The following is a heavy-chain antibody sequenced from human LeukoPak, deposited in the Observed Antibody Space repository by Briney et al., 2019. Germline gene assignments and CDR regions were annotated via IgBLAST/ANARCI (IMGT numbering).Heavy chain of an antibody. J-gene: IGHJ4*02. V-gene: IGHV3-48*03. CDR2: ISSSGSTI. CDR1: GFTFSSYE. D-gene: IGHD4-23*01. CDR3: ARDNGGSSPFDY. Sequence: PGGSLRLSCAASGFTFSSYEMNWVRQAPGKGLEWVSYISSSGSTIYYADSVKGRFTISRDNAKGSLHLQVNSLRAEDTAVYYCARDNGGSSPFDYWGQGTLVTVSS.